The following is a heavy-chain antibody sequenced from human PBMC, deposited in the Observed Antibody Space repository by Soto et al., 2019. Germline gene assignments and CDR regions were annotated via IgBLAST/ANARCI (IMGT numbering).Heavy chain of an antibody. D-gene: IGHD3-16*01. CDR3: ARDAGVSGELYY. J-gene: IGHJ4*02. CDR1: GYTFTSYG. V-gene: IGHV1-18*01. CDR2: ISAYNGNT. Sequence: QVQLVQSGAEVKKPGASVKVSCKASGYTFTSYGISWVRQAPGQGLEWMGWISAYNGNTNYAQKPXGXXTMTTDTSTGAAYMELGSLRSDDTAVYYCARDAGVSGELYYWGQGAVVNVSS.